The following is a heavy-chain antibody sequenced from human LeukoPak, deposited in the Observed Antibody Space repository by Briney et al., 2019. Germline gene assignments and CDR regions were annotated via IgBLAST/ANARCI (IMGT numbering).Heavy chain of an antibody. Sequence: SETLSLTCAVYGGSFSGYYWSWIRQPPGKGLEWIGEINHSGSTNYNPSLKSRVTISVDTSKNQFSLKLSSVTDADTAVYYCARPPNIRTPNWFDYWGQGTLVTVSS. CDR3: ARPPNIRTPNWFDY. CDR2: INHSGST. J-gene: IGHJ4*02. D-gene: IGHD7-27*01. V-gene: IGHV4-34*01. CDR1: GGSFSGYY.